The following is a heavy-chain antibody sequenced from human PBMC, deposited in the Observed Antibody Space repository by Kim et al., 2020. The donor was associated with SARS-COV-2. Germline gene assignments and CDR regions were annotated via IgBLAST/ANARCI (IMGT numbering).Heavy chain of an antibody. V-gene: IGHV4-59*13. D-gene: IGHD6-6*01. CDR2: IYYSGST. CDR3: ARAAYSSSWYYYYGMDV. CDR1: GGSISSYY. Sequence: SETLSLTCTVSGGSISSYYWSWIRQPPGKGLEWIGYIYYSGSTNYNPSLKSRVTISVDTSKNQFSLKLSSVTAADTAVYYCARAAYSSSWYYYYGMDVWGPGTTVTVSS. J-gene: IGHJ6*02.